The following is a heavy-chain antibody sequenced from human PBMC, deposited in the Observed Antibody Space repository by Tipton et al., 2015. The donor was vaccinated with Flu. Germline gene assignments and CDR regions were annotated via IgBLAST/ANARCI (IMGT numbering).Heavy chain of an antibody. CDR1: GFTFSNYA. Sequence: VQLVQSGGGLVQPGGSLRLSCAASGFTFSNYAMGWVRQAPGKGLEWVSAISGSGSHTYYADSVKGRFTVSRDNSNNTLFLQMNSLRAEDTAIYYCARLPVTDGNDWGTFDYWGQGTLVTVSS. J-gene: IGHJ4*02. V-gene: IGHV3-23*04. D-gene: IGHD3-16*01. CDR3: ARLPVTDGNDWGTFDY. CDR2: ISGSGSHT.